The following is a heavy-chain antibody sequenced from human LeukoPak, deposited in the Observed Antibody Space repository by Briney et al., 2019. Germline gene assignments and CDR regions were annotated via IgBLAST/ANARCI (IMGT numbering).Heavy chain of an antibody. D-gene: IGHD5-24*01. CDR1: GGSISSSNW. Sequence: SGTLSLTCAVSGGSISSSNWWSWVRQPPGKGLEWIGAIYYSGTTTYNPSLESRVTISVDKSKNQFSLNLSSVTAADTAVYYCSRRGDGYGRFNFWGQGTLVTVSS. CDR2: IYYSGTT. V-gene: IGHV4-4*02. CDR3: SRRGDGYGRFNF. J-gene: IGHJ4*02.